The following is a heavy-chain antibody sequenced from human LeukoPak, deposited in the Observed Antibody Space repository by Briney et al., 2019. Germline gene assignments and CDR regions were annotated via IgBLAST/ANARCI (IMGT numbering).Heavy chain of an antibody. D-gene: IGHD3-10*01. V-gene: IGHV1-69*13. CDR2: IIPIFGTA. CDR1: GGTFSSYA. J-gene: IGHJ3*02. Sequence: ASVKVSCKASGGTFSSYAISWVRQAPGQGLEWMGGIIPIFGTANYAQKFQGRVTITADESTSTAYMELSSLRSEDTAVYYCARVTPPGYYGSGTQENAFDIWGQGTMVTVSS. CDR3: ARVTPPGYYGSGTQENAFDI.